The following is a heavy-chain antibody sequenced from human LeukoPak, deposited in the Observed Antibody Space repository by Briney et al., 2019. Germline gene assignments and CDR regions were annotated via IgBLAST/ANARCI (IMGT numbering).Heavy chain of an antibody. CDR3: AKVGFGELPQERIDY. V-gene: IGHV3-23*01. CDR1: GFTFSSYA. CDR2: ISGSGGST. Sequence: GGSLRLSCAASGFTFSSYAMSWVRQAPGKGLEWVSAISGSGGSTYYADSVKGRFTISRDDSKNTLYLQMNSLRAEDTAVYYCAKVGFGELPQERIDYWGQGTLVTVSS. D-gene: IGHD3-10*01. J-gene: IGHJ4*02.